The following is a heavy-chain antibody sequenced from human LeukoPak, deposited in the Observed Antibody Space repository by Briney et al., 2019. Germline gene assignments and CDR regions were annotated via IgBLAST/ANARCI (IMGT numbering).Heavy chain of an antibody. J-gene: IGHJ6*02. CDR3: ARDLSGYYYYGMDV. Sequence: PGRSLRLSCAASGFTFSSYGMHWVRQAPGKGLEWVAVIWYDGSIKYYADSVKGRFTISRDNPKNTLYLQMNSLRAEDTAVYYCARDLSGYYYYGMDVWGQGTTVTVSS. D-gene: IGHD1-26*01. V-gene: IGHV3-33*01. CDR2: IWYDGSIK. CDR1: GFTFSSYG.